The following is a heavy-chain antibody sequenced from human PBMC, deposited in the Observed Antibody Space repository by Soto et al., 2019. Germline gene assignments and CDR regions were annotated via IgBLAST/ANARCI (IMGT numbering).Heavy chain of an antibody. V-gene: IGHV1-18*01. CDR3: ARDLNSASYYNY. D-gene: IGHD1-26*01. J-gene: IGHJ4*02. Sequence: QVQLVQSGAEVKKPGASVKVSCKASGYSFTSYGISWVRQAPGQGLEWMGWISTYNGNTNYAQKLQGRLTMTTDTSTSTAYMELRSLRTDDTAVYLCARDLNSASYYNYWGQGTLVTVSS. CDR1: GYSFTSYG. CDR2: ISTYNGNT.